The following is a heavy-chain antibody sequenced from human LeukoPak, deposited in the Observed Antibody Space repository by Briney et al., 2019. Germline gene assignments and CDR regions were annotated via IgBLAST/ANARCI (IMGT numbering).Heavy chain of an antibody. J-gene: IGHJ4*02. CDR2: IYYSGST. V-gene: IGHV4-59*01. Sequence: PSETLSLTCTVSGGSISSYYWSWIRQPPGKGLEWIGYIYYSGSTNYNPSLKSRVTISVDTSKNQFSLKLSSVTAADTAVYYCALYYYDGSGYYPWWGQGTLVTVSS. CDR3: ALYYYDGSGYYPW. D-gene: IGHD3-22*01. CDR1: GGSISSYY.